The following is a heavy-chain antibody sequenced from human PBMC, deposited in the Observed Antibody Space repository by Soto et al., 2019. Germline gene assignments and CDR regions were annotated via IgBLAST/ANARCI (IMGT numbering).Heavy chain of an antibody. CDR2: IYWNDDK. CDR3: ALGGGDGYNFAFDI. CDR1: GRSLSTSRVG. V-gene: IGHV2-5*01. D-gene: IGHD5-12*01. J-gene: IGHJ3*02. Sequence: SGPTLVKPTQTLTLTCTFSGRSLSTSRVGVGWIRQPPGKALEWLALIYWNDDKRYSPSLKSRLTITKDTSKNQVVLTMTNMDPVDTATYYRALGGGDGYNFAFDIWGQGTMVTVSS.